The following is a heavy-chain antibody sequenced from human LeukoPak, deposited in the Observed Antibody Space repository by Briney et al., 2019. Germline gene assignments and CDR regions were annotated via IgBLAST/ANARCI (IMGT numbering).Heavy chain of an antibody. J-gene: IGHJ6*03. CDR1: GGSISSYY. CDR2: IYTSGST. D-gene: IGHD3-10*01. CDR3: ARDPGFMVRGSRRGHDDYYYYMDV. V-gene: IGHV4-4*07. Sequence: SETLSLTCTVSGGSISSYYWSWIRQPAGKGLEWIGRIYTSGSTNYNPSLKSRVTISVDTSKNQFSLKLSSVTAADTAVYYCARDPGFMVRGSRRGHDDYYYYMDVWGKGTTVTISS.